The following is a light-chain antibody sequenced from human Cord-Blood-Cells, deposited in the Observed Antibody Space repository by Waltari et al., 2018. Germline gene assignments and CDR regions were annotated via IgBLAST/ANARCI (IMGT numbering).Light chain of an antibody. CDR1: QSISSY. CDR3: QQSYSTPLT. Sequence: DIQMTHSPSSMSASVGDRVTTTCRASQSISSYLNCYQQKPEKAPKLLIYAASSLQSGVPSTFSGSGSGTDFTLTISSLQPEDFATYYCQQSYSTPLTFGVGTKVESK. V-gene: IGKV1-39*01. CDR2: AAS. J-gene: IGKJ4*02.